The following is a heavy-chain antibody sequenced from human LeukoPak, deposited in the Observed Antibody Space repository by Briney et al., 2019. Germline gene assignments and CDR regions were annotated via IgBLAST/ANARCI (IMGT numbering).Heavy chain of an antibody. D-gene: IGHD3-3*01. Sequence: SETLSLTCAVSGGSISSGGYSWSWIRQPPGKGLEWIGEINHSGSTNYNPSLKSRVTISVDTSKNQFSLKLSSVTAADTAVYYCARVGPYDFWSGYKAYYYYYYMDVWGKGTTVTVSS. V-gene: IGHV4-30-2*01. J-gene: IGHJ6*03. CDR2: INHSGST. CDR1: GGSISSGGYS. CDR3: ARVGPYDFWSGYKAYYYYYYMDV.